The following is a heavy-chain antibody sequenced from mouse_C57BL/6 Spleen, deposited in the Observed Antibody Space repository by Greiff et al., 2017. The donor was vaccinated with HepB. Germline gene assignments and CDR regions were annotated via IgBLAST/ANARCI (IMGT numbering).Heavy chain of an antibody. CDR2: ISYDGSN. CDR1: GYSITSGYY. CDR3: ARGIYYGSPYFDY. J-gene: IGHJ2*01. Sequence: EVQLVESGPGLVKPSQSLSLTCSVTGYSITSGYYWNWIRQFPGNKLEWMGYISYDGSNNYNPSLKNRISITRDTSKNQFFLKLNSVTTEDTATYYCARGIYYGSPYFDYWGQGTTLTVSS. V-gene: IGHV3-6*01. D-gene: IGHD1-1*01.